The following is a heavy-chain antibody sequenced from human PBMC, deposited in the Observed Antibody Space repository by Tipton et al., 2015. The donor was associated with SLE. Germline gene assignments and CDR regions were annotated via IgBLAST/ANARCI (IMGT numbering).Heavy chain of an antibody. D-gene: IGHD3-16*01. CDR3: ARNLGEHYYDGMDV. J-gene: IGHJ6*02. V-gene: IGHV3-20*04. CDR1: GFTLDQYW. CDR2: SNWNGGAT. Sequence: GSLRLSCEVSGFTLDQYWMSWVRQAPGKGLEWVSGSNWNGGATGYADSVKGRFTISRDNAKNSLYLQMNSLRTEDTALYYCARNLGEHYYDGMDVWGQGTTVTVSS.